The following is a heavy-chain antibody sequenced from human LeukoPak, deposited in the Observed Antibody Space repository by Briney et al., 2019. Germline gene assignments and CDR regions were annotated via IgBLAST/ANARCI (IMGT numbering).Heavy chain of an antibody. V-gene: IGHV4-59*08. J-gene: IGHJ5*02. CDR1: GGSISSYY. CDR2: VYYSGST. Sequence: SETLSLTCTVSGGSISSYYWSWIRQPPGKGLEWIGYVYYSGSTNYNPSLKSRVTISVDTSKNQFSLKLTSVTAADTAVYYCARHSICFDPWGQGTLVTVSS. CDR3: ARHSICFDP.